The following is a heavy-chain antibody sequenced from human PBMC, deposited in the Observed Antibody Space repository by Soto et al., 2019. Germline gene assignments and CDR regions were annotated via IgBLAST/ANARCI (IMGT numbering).Heavy chain of an antibody. CDR1: GDSVSRNSGA. V-gene: IGHV6-1*01. CDR2: TYYRSKWFN. D-gene: IGHD6-19*01. CDR3: SRDRAGAGTYYYGMDV. J-gene: IGHJ6*02. Sequence: SQTLSLTCAISGDSVSRNSGAWNWLRQSPSRGLEWLGRTYYRSKWFNDYAVSVKGRITINPDTSKNQFSLQLNSVTPEDTAVYYCSRDRAGAGTYYYGMDVWGQGTTVTVSS.